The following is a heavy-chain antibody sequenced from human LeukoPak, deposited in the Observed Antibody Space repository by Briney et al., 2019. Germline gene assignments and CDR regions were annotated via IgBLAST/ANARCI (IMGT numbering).Heavy chain of an antibody. CDR2: ITLYNGNT. CDR1: GYTFTYCS. J-gene: IGHJ4*02. Sequence: GASVKVSCKASGYTFTYCSLQWLQQAPGQGLERMRWITLYNGNTNYAKKFQGRVTMTTDTSTSTAYMELRSLRSDDTAVYYCARDGYSYAKPFDYWGQGTLVTVSS. CDR3: ARDGYSYAKPFDY. V-gene: IGHV1-18*04. D-gene: IGHD5-18*01.